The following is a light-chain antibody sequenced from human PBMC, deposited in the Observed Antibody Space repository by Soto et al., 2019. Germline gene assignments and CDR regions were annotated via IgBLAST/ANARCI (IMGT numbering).Light chain of an antibody. CDR2: GAS. V-gene: IGKV3D-20*02. Sequence: IVLTQSPGTLSLSLEERATLSCRASQSVSSSYLAWYQQKPGQAPRLLIYGASSRATGIPDRFSGSGSGTDFTLTISSLEPEDFAVYYCQQRSNWPWTFGQGTKVDIK. J-gene: IGKJ1*01. CDR1: QSVSSSY. CDR3: QQRSNWPWT.